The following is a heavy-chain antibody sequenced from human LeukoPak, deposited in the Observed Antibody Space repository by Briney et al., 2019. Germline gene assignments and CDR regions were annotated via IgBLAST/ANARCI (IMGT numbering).Heavy chain of an antibody. CDR1: GFTFSSYA. CDR2: ISGSGGST. J-gene: IGHJ4*02. Sequence: GGSLRLSCTASGFTFSSYAMSWVRQAPGKGLEWVSAISGSGGSTYYADSGKGRFTISRDNSKTTLYLQMNSLRAEDTAVYYCENPSRGYSYGSYFDYWRQGPLVTVSS. V-gene: IGHV3-23*01. CDR3: ENPSRGYSYGSYFDY. D-gene: IGHD5-18*01.